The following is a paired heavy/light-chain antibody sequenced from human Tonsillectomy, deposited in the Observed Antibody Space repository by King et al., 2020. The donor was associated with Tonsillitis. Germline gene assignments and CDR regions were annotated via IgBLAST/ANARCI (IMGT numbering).Light chain of an antibody. CDR3: QQDYNLPYT. CDR1: QSVISSY. CDR2: GAS. J-gene: IGKJ2*01. V-gene: IGKV3D-7*01. Sequence: EIVMTQSPGTLSLSPGERATLSCRASQSVISSYLSWYQQKPGQAPRLLIYGASTRATGVPARFSGGGSGTDFTLTISSLQPEDFAVYYCQQDYNLPYTFGQGTKLEI.
Heavy chain of an antibody. V-gene: IGHV5-51*01. J-gene: IGHJ3*02. CDR3: ASPSSTWYAGLHI. CDR1: GYIFTSFW. CDR2: IYPRDSDT. Sequence: EVQLVQSGAEVKKPGESLKISCKGSGYIFTSFWIGWVRQMPGKGLEWMGIIYPRDSDTRYSPSFQGQVTMSVDKSISTAYLQWSSLKASDTAIYYCASPSSTWYAGLHIWGQGTKVTVSS. D-gene: IGHD6-13*01.